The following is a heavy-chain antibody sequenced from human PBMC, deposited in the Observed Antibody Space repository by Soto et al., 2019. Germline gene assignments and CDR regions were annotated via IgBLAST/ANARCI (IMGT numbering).Heavy chain of an antibody. J-gene: IGHJ4*02. CDR3: AEAMYYGNSGYFSSL. Sequence: ESGGAWVQPGGSLRLSCVVSGFTFSTYAMHWVRQAPGKGLEWVSGISSSGGSTHYADPVKGRFTLYRDNSKNMLYVQMNSLRVEDSAVYYCAEAMYYGNSGYFSSLWGQGTLVTVSS. D-gene: IGHD3-22*01. CDR2: ISSSGGST. CDR1: GFTFSTYA. V-gene: IGHV3-23*01.